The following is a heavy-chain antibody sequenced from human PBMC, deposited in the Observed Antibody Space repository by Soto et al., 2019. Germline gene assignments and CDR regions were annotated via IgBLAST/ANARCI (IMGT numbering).Heavy chain of an antibody. J-gene: IGHJ6*02. D-gene: IGHD2-15*01. V-gene: IGHV4-34*01. CDR2: INHSGST. Sequence: SETVSLTYAVYGGSLSGYFWLWIRQPPGNGLEWIGEINHSGSTNYNPSLKSRVTISVDTSKNQFSLKLSSVTAADTAVYYCAGTPYCSGGSCPPSYGMDVWGQGTTVTVSS. CDR1: GGSLSGYF. CDR3: AGTPYCSGGSCPPSYGMDV.